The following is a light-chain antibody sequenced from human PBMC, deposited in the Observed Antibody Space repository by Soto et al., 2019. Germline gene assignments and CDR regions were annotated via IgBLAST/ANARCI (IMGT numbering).Light chain of an antibody. CDR3: SSYAGSNTHV. J-gene: IGLJ1*01. CDR2: EVS. V-gene: IGLV2-8*01. Sequence: QSALTQPPSASGSPGQSVTISCTGTSSDVGGYKYVSWYQQHPGKAPKLIIYEVSKRPSGVPDRFSGSKSANTASLTVSGLQAEDEADYYCSSYAGSNTHVFGTGTKPPS. CDR1: SSDVGGYKY.